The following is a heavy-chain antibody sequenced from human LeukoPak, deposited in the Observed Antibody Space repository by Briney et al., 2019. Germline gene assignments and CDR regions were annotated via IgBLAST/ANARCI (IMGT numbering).Heavy chain of an antibody. V-gene: IGHV3-23*01. CDR2: ISGSGGST. Sequence: QPGGSLRLSCAASGFTFSSYAMSWVRQAPGKGLEWVSAISGSGGSTYYADSVKGRFTISRDNSKNTLYLQMNSLRAEDTAVYYCAKMSSGYYFTLEYFQHWGQGTLVTVSS. CDR3: AKMSSGYYFTLEYFQH. D-gene: IGHD3-22*01. CDR1: GFTFSSYA. J-gene: IGHJ1*01.